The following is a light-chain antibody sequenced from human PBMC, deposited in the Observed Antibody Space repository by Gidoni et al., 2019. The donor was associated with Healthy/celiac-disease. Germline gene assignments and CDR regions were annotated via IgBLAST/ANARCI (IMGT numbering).Light chain of an antibody. CDR3: QQYGSSLYT. J-gene: IGKJ2*01. CDR1: QSVSSSY. V-gene: IGKV3-20*01. Sequence: LSPGERATLSCRASQSVSSSYLAWYQQKPGQAPRLLIYGASSRATGIPDRFSGSGSGTDFTLTISRLEPEDFAVYYCQQYGSSLYTFGQGTKVEIK. CDR2: GAS.